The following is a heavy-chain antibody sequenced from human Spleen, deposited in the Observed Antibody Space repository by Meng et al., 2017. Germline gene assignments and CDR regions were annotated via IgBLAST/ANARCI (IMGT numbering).Heavy chain of an antibody. CDR1: GFTFSSYS. Sequence: GESLKISCAASGFTFSSYSMNWVRQAPGKGLEWVSGISSSGGKTYYAESVKGRFTISRDNSKNTLYLQMNSLRAEDTAVYYCAKNRPGIAVVEGMDVWGQGTTVTVSS. D-gene: IGHD6-19*01. V-gene: IGHV3-23*01. CDR3: AKNRPGIAVVEGMDV. J-gene: IGHJ6*02. CDR2: ISSSGGKT.